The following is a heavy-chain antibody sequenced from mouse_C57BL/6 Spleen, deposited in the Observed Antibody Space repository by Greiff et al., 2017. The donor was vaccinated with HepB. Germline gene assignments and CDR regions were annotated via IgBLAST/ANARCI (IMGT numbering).Heavy chain of an antibody. CDR3: ARGWDDGWFAY. CDR2: IYPGDGDT. J-gene: IGHJ3*01. Sequence: VQLQQSGPELVKPGASVKISCKASGYAFSSSWMNWVKQRPGKGLEWIGRIYPGDGDTNYNGKFKGKATLTADKSSSTAYMQLSSLTSEDSAVYFCARGWDDGWFAYWGQGTLVTVSA. D-gene: IGHD4-1*01. CDR1: GYAFSSSW. V-gene: IGHV1-82*01.